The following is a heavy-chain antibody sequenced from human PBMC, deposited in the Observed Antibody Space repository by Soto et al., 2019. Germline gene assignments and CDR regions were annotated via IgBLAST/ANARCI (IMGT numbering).Heavy chain of an antibody. CDR1: GGTFSSYA. J-gene: IGHJ6*02. D-gene: IGHD5-12*01. CDR2: IIPIFGTA. V-gene: IGHV1-69*13. Sequence: SVKVSCKASGGTFSSYAISWVRQAPGQGLEWMGGIIPIFGTANYAQKFQGRVTITADESTSTAYMELSSLRSEDTAVYYCARIKLVRGDYYYYGMDVWGQGTTVTVSS. CDR3: ARIKLVRGDYYYYGMDV.